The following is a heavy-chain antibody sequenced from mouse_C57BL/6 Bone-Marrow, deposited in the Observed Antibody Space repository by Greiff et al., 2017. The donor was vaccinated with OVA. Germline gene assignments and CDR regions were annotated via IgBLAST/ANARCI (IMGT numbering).Heavy chain of an antibody. V-gene: IGHV1-81*01. Sequence: QVQLQQSGAELARPGASVKLSCKASGYTFTSYGISWVKQRTGQGLEWIGEIYPRSGNTYYNEKFKGKATLTADKSSSTAYMELRSLTSEDSAVYFCAKILLLRPWFAYWGQGTLVTVSA. J-gene: IGHJ3*01. CDR1: GYTFTSYG. CDR2: IYPRSGNT. CDR3: AKILLLRPWFAY. D-gene: IGHD1-1*01.